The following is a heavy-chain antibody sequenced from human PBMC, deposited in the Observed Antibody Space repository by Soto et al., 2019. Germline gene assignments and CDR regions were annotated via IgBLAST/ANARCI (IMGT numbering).Heavy chain of an antibody. V-gene: IGHV3-23*01. CDR3: ANAEHPRRSIGFDY. CDR1: GFSFASYV. Sequence: GSLRLSCARSGFSFASYVMSWVRQAPGKGLEWVSSISATGGSKYYAGSVKGRFTISRDNSKNTLYLQMNSLRAEDTAIYYCANAEHPRRSIGFDYWGQGTLVTVSS. J-gene: IGHJ4*02. CDR2: ISATGGSK. D-gene: IGHD3-16*02.